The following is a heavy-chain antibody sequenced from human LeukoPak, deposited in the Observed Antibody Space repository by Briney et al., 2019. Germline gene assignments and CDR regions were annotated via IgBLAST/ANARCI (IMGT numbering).Heavy chain of an antibody. CDR3: ARLAYCSSTSCYMYYYYGMDV. CDR2: ISAYNANT. V-gene: IGHV1-18*01. CDR1: GYTFTSYG. D-gene: IGHD2-2*02. Sequence: ASVKVSCKASGYTFTSYGISWVRQAPGQGLEWMGWISAYNANTNYAQKLQGRVTMTTDTSTSTAYMEVRSLRSDDTAVYYCARLAYCSSTSCYMYYYYGMDVWGQGTTVTVSS. J-gene: IGHJ6*02.